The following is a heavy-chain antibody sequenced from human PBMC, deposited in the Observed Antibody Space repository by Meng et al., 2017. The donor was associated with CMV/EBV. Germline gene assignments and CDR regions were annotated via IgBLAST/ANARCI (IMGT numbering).Heavy chain of an antibody. CDR2: INHSGST. CDR3: ARGWGADIVVVPAAQKIFDY. CDR1: SFSGYY. V-gene: IGHV4-34*01. Sequence: SFSGYYWSWIRQPPGQGLEWIGEINHSGSTNYNPSLKSRVTISVDTSKNQFSLKLSSVTAADTAVYYCARGWGADIVVVPAAQKIFDYWGQGTLVTVSS. D-gene: IGHD2-2*01. J-gene: IGHJ4*02.